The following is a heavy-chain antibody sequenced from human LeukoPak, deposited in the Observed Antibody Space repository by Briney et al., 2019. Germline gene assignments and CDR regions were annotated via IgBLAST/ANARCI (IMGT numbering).Heavy chain of an antibody. D-gene: IGHD3-10*02. CDR2: ISSSGSTI. V-gene: IGHV3-48*04. Sequence: GGSLRLSCAASGFTFSSYGMSWVRQAPGKGLEWVSYISSSGSTIYYADSVKGRFTISRDNAKNSLYLQMNSLRAEDTAVYYCAELGITMIGGVWGKGTAVTISS. CDR1: GFTFSSYG. J-gene: IGHJ6*04. CDR3: AELGITMIGGV.